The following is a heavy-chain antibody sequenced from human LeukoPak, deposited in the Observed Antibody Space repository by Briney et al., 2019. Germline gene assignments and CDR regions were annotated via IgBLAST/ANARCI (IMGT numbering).Heavy chain of an antibody. V-gene: IGHV4-39*07. J-gene: IGHJ5*02. CDR3: ARDPGYSSSWYTVDWFDP. Sequence: SETLSLTCTVSGGSISSSSYYWGWIRQPPGKGLEWIGSIYYSGSTYYNPSLKSRVTISVDTSKNQFSLKLSSVTAADTAVYYCARDPGYSSSWYTVDWFDPWGQGTLVTVSS. D-gene: IGHD6-13*01. CDR2: IYYSGST. CDR1: GGSISSSSYY.